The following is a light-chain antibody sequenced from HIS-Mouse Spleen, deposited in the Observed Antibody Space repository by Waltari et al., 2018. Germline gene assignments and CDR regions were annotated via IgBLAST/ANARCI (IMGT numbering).Light chain of an antibody. CDR1: QGISSY. J-gene: IGKJ2*01. CDR2: AAS. V-gene: IGKV1-9*01. CDR3: QQRSNWPHT. Sequence: DIQFTQSPSFLSASVGDRVTITCRASQGISSYLAWYQQKPGKAPKLLIYAASTLQSGVPSRFSGSGSGTEFTLTISSLEPEDFAVYYCQQRSNWPHTFGQGTKLEIK.